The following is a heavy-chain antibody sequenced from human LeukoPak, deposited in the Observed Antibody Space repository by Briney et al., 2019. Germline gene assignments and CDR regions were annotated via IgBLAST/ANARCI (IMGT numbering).Heavy chain of an antibody. J-gene: IGHJ3*02. D-gene: IGHD4-17*01. CDR2: INTDGSST. Sequence: PGGSLRLSCAASGFTFSSYWMHWVRQAPGKGLVWVSRINTDGSSTSYADSVKGRFTISRDNAKNSLYLQMNSLRAEDMALYYCAKHDYGENAFDIWGQGTMVTVSS. CDR1: GFTFSSYW. V-gene: IGHV3-74*01. CDR3: AKHDYGENAFDI.